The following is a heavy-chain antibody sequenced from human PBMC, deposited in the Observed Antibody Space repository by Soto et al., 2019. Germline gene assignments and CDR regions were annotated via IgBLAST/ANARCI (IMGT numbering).Heavy chain of an antibody. CDR3: AKSATVPAAIAY. V-gene: IGHV1-3*01. J-gene: IGHJ4*02. Sequence: QVQLVQSGAEVKKPGASVKVSCKASGYTFTSYAMHWVRQAPGQRLEWMGWINAGNGKTKYSQKIQGRVTITRDTSASTAYMELSSLRSEDTAVYYCAKSATVPAAIAYWGQGTLVTVSS. CDR1: GYTFTSYA. D-gene: IGHD2-2*02. CDR2: INAGNGKT.